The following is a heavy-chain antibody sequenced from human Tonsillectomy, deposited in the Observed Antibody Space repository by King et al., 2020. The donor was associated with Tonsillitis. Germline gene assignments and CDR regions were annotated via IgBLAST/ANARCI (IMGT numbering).Heavy chain of an antibody. V-gene: IGHV3-7*01. J-gene: IGHJ4*02. Sequence: VQLVESGGGLVQPGGSLRLSCTASGFTFSNYWMSWVRQAPGKGLEYVANIKPDGSEENYVDSVKGRFTISRDNAKNSLYLQMHSLRADDTAVYYCARDGRLLFYWGQGPLVTVSS. D-gene: IGHD1-26*01. CDR3: ARDGRLLFY. CDR2: IKPDGSEE. CDR1: GFTFSNYW.